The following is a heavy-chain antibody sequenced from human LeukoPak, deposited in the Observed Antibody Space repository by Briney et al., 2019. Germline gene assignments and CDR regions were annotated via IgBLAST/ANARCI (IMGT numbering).Heavy chain of an antibody. CDR2: IRYDGSNK. D-gene: IGHD5-24*01. Sequence: GGSLRLSCAASGFVFRTSGMHWVRQAPGKGLDWVAFIRYDGSNKYYADSVKGRFTISRDNSNNTLHLQMNSLRDEDTAVYYCAKGLGWLQGWAPPPFEYCGQGTLVTVSS. CDR3: AKGLGWLQGWAPPPFEY. CDR1: GFVFRTSG. V-gene: IGHV3-30*02. J-gene: IGHJ4*02.